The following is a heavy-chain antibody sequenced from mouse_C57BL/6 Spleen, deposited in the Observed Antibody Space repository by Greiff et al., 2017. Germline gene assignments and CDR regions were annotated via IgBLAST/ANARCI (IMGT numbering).Heavy chain of an antibody. D-gene: IGHD2-4*01. CDR3: ARERPYDYDNYAMDY. J-gene: IGHJ4*01. CDR2: INPNNGGT. V-gene: IGHV1-18*01. Sequence: EVKLVESGPELVKPGASVKIPCKASGYTFTDYNMDWVKQSHGKSLEWIGDINPNNGGTIYNQKFKGKATLTVDKSSSTAYMELRSLTSEDTAVYYCARERPYDYDNYAMDYWGQGTSVTVSS. CDR1: GYTFTDYN.